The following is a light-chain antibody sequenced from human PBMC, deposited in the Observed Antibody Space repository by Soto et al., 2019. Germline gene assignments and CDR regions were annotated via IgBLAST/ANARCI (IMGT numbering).Light chain of an antibody. CDR2: WAS. Sequence: DLVMTRSPDSLAVSLGERATINCKSSQSVLYSSNNKNYLAWYQQKPGQPPKLLIYWASTRESGVPDRFSGSGSGAEFTLTINSLQSEDFAVYYCQPYNNWPLTFGGGTKVDIK. CDR3: QPYNNWPLT. J-gene: IGKJ4*01. CDR1: QSVLYSSNNKNY. V-gene: IGKV4-1*01.